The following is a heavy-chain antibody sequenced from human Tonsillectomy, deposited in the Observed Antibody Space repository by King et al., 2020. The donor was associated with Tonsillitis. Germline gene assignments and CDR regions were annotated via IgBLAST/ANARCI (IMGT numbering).Heavy chain of an antibody. J-gene: IGHJ4*02. CDR1: GFTFDDYA. Sequence: VQLVESGGGLVQPGRSLRLSCAASGFTFDDYAMHWVRQAPGKGLEWVSGISWHSGGIGYAESVKGRFTISRDNAKNSLYLQVNSLRAEDTALYYCAKDKRVVITTLFDYWGQGTLVTVSS. CDR2: ISWHSGGI. D-gene: IGHD3-22*01. CDR3: AKDKRVVITTLFDY. V-gene: IGHV3-9*01.